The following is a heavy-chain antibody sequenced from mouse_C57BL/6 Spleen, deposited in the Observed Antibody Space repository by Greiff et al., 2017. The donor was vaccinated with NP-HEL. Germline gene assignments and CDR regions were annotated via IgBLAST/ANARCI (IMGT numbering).Heavy chain of an antibody. CDR1: GYTFTSYW. V-gene: IGHV1-50*01. CDR3: ARPYRSPKGFAY. Sequence: VQLQQSGAELVKPGASVKLSCKASGYTFTSYWMQWVKQRPGQGLEWIGEIDPSDSYTNYNQKFKGKATLTVDTSSSTAYMQRSSLTSEDSAVYYCARPYRSPKGFAYWGKGTLVTVSA. D-gene: IGHD2-14*01. CDR2: IDPSDSYT. J-gene: IGHJ3*01.